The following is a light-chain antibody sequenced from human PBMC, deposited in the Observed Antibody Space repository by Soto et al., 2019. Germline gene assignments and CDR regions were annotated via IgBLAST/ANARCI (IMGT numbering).Light chain of an antibody. J-gene: IGKJ2*01. CDR3: LQDYRYPYT. CDR2: SAS. CDR1: QDIKNE. V-gene: IGKV1-6*01. Sequence: AIQMTQSPSSLSASVGDRVTITCRASQDIKNELGWYQQKPGRAPKLLMYSASTLHTEVPSRFSGSGSGSDFTLTISSLQPEDFATYYCLQDYRYPYTFGQGTKLEIK.